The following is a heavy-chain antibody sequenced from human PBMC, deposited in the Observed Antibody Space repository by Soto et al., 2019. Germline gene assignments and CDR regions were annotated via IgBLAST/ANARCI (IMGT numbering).Heavy chain of an antibody. CDR3: AKDSNSVIPYDQDQ. J-gene: IGHJ4*02. V-gene: IGHV3-23*01. CDR2: ISASGGST. CDR1: GFTFSSYA. Sequence: EVQLLESGGGLVQPGGSLRLSCAASGFTFSSYAMNWVRQAPGKGLEWVSAISASGGSTYYADSVKGRFTISRDSSKNTLYVQMNSLRAEDTAVYYCAKDSNSVIPYDQDQWGQGTLVTVSS. D-gene: IGHD1-1*01.